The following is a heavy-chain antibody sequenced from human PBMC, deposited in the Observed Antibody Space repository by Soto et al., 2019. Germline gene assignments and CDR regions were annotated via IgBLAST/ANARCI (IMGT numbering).Heavy chain of an antibody. CDR3: AREGYSNYDFYYLYMNA. D-gene: IGHD4-4*01. J-gene: IGHJ6*03. CDR2: IKSDGSIT. Sequence: EVQLVESGGGLVQPGGSLRLSCAASGFSFSNYRMHWVRQAPGKGLVWVARIKSDGSITGYADSVKDRFTISRDNAKNTLFLQMDSLRVEDTAVYYCAREGYSNYDFYYLYMNAWGKGTTVTVSS. CDR1: GFSFSNYR. V-gene: IGHV3-74*01.